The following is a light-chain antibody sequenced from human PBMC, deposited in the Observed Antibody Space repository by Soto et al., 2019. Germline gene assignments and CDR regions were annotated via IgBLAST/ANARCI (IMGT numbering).Light chain of an antibody. CDR3: QQYDNWPRA. CDR1: QSVSSN. Sequence: IVMTQSPATLSVSPGERATLSCRASQSVSSNLAWYQQVPGQAPRLLIYSASMRATGIPVRFSGSGSGTEFTLTISSLQSEDIAVYYCQQYDNWPRAFGQGTKVDI. J-gene: IGKJ1*01. V-gene: IGKV3-15*01. CDR2: SAS.